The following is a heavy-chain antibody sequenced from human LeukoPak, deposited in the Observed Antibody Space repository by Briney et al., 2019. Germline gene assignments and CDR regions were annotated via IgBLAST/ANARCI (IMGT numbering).Heavy chain of an antibody. CDR1: GYTFTSYG. Sequence: GASVKVSCKASGYTFTSYGISWVRQAPGQGPEWMGWISAYNGNTNYAQKLQGRVTMTTDTSTSTAYMELRSLRSDDTAVYYCARETTSLGYANYYYYMDVWGKGTTVTISS. V-gene: IGHV1-18*01. J-gene: IGHJ6*03. CDR3: ARETTSLGYANYYYYMDV. CDR2: ISAYNGNT. D-gene: IGHD2-2*01.